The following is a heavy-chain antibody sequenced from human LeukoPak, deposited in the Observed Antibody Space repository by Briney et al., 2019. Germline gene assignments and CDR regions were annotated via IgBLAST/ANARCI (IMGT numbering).Heavy chain of an antibody. D-gene: IGHD4-11*01. CDR2: ISWNSGSI. Sequence: TGGSLRLSCAASGFTFDDYAMHWVRQAPGKGLEWVSGISWNSGSIGYADSVKGRFTISRDNAKNSLYLQMNSLRAEDTALYYCAKDSRTTYFDYWGQGTLVTVSS. CDR3: AKDSRTTYFDY. V-gene: IGHV3-9*01. J-gene: IGHJ4*02. CDR1: GFTFDDYA.